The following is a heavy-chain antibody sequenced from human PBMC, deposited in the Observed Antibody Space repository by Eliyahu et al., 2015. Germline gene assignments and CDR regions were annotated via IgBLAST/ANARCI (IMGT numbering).Heavy chain of an antibody. D-gene: IGHD2-8*01. CDR2: MNPNSGNT. J-gene: IGHJ6*03. Sequence: QVQLVQSGAEVKKPGASVKVSCKASGYTFTSYDINWVRQATGQGLEWMGWMNPNSGNTGYAQKFQGRVTMTRNTSISTAYMELSSLRSEDTAVYYCARLMRWRTLKAGAGYYYMDVWGKGTTVTVSS. V-gene: IGHV1-8*01. CDR3: ARLMRWRTLKAGAGYYYMDV. CDR1: GYTFTSYD.